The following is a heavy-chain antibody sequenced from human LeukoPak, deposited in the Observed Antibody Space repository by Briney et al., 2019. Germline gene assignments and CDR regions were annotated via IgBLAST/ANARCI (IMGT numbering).Heavy chain of an antibody. J-gene: IGHJ6*02. Sequence: PSETPSLTCSVSGGSISSYYWSWVRQPPGKGLEWIGYIYDSGRTNYNPSLKSRATISVDTSKNQVSLKVSSVTVADTAVYFCAKYPSEYSSSYGMDVWGQGTTVTVSS. CDR2: IYDSGRT. CDR1: GGSISSYY. V-gene: IGHV4-59*01. CDR3: AKYPSEYSSSYGMDV. D-gene: IGHD6-6*01.